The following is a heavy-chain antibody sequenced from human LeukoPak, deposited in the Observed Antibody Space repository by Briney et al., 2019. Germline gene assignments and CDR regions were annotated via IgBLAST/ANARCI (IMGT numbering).Heavy chain of an antibody. CDR2: ISSSSSTI. J-gene: IGHJ4*02. Sequence: PGGSLRLSCAASGFTFSSYSMNWVRQAPGKGLEWVSYISSSSSTIYYADSVKGRFTISRDNSKNTLYLQMNSLRAEDTAVYYCAKTMVRGVFDYWGQGTLVTVSS. CDR1: GFTFSSYS. CDR3: AKTMVRGVFDY. D-gene: IGHD3-10*01. V-gene: IGHV3-48*01.